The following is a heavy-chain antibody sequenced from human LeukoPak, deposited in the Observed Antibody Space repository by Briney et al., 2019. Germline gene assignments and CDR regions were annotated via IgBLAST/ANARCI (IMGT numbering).Heavy chain of an antibody. D-gene: IGHD2-15*01. CDR3: ARVPGGYCSGGSCYGVDY. CDR2: INPNSGGT. CDR1: GYTFTGYY. V-gene: IGHV1-2*02. Sequence: ASVKVSCKASGYTFTGYYMHWVRQAPGQGLEWMGWINPNSGGTNYAQKFQGRVTMTRDTSISTAYMELSGLRSDDTAEYYCARVPGGYCSGGSCYGVDYWGQGTLVTVSP. J-gene: IGHJ4*02.